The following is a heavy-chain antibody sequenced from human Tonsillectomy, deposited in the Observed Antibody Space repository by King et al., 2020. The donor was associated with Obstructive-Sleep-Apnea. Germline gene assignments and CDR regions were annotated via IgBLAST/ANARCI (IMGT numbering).Heavy chain of an antibody. Sequence: QLQESGPGLVKPSETLSLTCTVSGVSIRSSSYYWGWIRQPPGKGLEWIGSIYYSGNTYYNPSLMSRVTISVDTSKNQFSLKLSSVTAADTAVYYCARGWGSFDYWGQGTLVTVSS. CDR1: GVSIRSSSYY. V-gene: IGHV4-39*07. CDR3: ARGWGSFDY. J-gene: IGHJ4*02. D-gene: IGHD3-16*01. CDR2: IYYSGNT.